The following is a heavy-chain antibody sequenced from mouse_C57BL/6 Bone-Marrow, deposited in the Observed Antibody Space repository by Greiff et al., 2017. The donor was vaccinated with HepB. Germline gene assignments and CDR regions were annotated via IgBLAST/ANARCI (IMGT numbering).Heavy chain of an antibody. CDR1: GFNIKNTY. J-gene: IGHJ2*01. CDR3: ARPHYYGSSLGY. CDR2: IDPANGNT. V-gene: IGHV14-3*01. D-gene: IGHD1-1*01. Sequence: VHVKQSVAELVRPGASVKLSCTASGFNIKNTYMHWVKQRPAQGLEWIGRIDPANGNTKYAPKFQGKATITADTSSNTAYLQLSSLTSEDTAIYYCARPHYYGSSLGYWGQGTTLTVSS.